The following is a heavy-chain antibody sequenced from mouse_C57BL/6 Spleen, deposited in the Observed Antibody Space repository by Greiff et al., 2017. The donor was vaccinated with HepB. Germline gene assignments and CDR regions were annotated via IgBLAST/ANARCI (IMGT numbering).Heavy chain of an antibody. J-gene: IGHJ1*03. D-gene: IGHD1-1*01. CDR2: INPNNGGT. CDR3: AREGPTVVATRYFDV. Sequence: EVQLQQSGPELVKPGASVKISCKASGYTFTDYYMNWVKQSHGKSLEWIGDINPNNGGTSYNQKFKGKATLTVDKSSSTAYMELRSLTSEDSAVYYCAREGPTVVATRYFDVGGTGTTVTVSS. V-gene: IGHV1-26*01. CDR1: GYTFTDYY.